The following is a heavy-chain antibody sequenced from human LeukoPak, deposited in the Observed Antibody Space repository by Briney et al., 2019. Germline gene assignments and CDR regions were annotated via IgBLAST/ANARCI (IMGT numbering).Heavy chain of an antibody. D-gene: IGHD6-19*01. V-gene: IGHV3-49*03. Sequence: GGSLRLSCTASGFTFGDYAMSWCRQAPGTGLEWVGFIRSKAYGGTTEYAASVKGRFTISRDDSKSIAYLQMNSLKTEDTAVYYCTRERRGYSSGWSPRFFDYWGQGTLVTVSS. CDR1: GFTFGDYA. CDR2: IRSKAYGGTT. CDR3: TRERRGYSSGWSPRFFDY. J-gene: IGHJ4*02.